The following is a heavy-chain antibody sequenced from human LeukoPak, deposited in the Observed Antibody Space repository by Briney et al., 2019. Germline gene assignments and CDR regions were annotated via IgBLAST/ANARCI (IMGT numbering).Heavy chain of an antibody. V-gene: IGHV4-34*01. Sequence: SETLSLTCAVYGGSFSGYYWSWIRQPPGKGLEWIGEINHSGSTNYNPSLKSRVTISVDTSKNQFSLKLSSVTAADTAVYYCARHRGPLRYFDWLSPFDYWGQGTLVTVSS. CDR2: INHSGST. J-gene: IGHJ4*02. CDR1: GGSFSGYY. CDR3: ARHRGPLRYFDWLSPFDY. D-gene: IGHD3-9*01.